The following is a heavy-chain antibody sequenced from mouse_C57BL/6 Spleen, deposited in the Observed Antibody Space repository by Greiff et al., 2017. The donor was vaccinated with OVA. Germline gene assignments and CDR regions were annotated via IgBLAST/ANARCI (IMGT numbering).Heavy chain of an antibody. V-gene: IGHV1-55*01. J-gene: IGHJ2*01. CDR2: IYPGSGST. CDR1: GYTFTSYW. Sequence: QVQLQQPGAELVKPGASVKMSCKASGYTFTSYWITWVKQRPGQGLEWIGDIYPGSGSTNYNEKFKSKATLTVDTASSTAYMQLSSLTSEDSAVYYCARKGLDYYGSSYYCDYWGQGTTLTVSS. CDR3: ARKGLDYYGSSYYCDY. D-gene: IGHD1-1*01.